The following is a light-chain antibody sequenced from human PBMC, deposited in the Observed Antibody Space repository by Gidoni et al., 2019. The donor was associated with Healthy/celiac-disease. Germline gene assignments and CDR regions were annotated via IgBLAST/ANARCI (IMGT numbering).Light chain of an antibody. CDR1: QSVSSN. J-gene: IGKJ2*04. CDR2: GAS. Sequence: EIVMTQSPATLSVSPGEGATLSCRASQSVSSNLAWYQQKPGQAPRLLIYGASTRATGIPARFSGSGSGTEFTLTISSLPSEDFAVYYCQQYHNWPPGSFGQGTKLEIK. CDR3: QQYHNWPPGS. V-gene: IGKV3-15*01.